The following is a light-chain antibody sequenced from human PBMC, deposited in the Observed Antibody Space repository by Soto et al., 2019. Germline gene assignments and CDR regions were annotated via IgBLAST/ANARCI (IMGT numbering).Light chain of an antibody. CDR3: QQLNSYPLT. CDR1: QGLNNY. CDR2: AAS. V-gene: IGKV1-9*01. Sequence: DIQLTQSPSSLSASVGDRVTVTCRATQGLNNYFAWYQQKPGKAPQLLIYAASTLESGVPPRFSGSGSWTEFTLTISSLQPEDSATYYCQQLNSYPLTFGGGTKVEIK. J-gene: IGKJ4*01.